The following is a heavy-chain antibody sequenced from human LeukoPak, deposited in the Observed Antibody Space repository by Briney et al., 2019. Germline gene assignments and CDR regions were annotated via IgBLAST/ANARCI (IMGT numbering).Heavy chain of an antibody. J-gene: IGHJ4*02. D-gene: IGHD5-18*01. Sequence: GGSLRLSCSASGFTFRSYGMHWVRQAPGKGLEWVAFIRFDGSNQYYADSVKGRFTISRDNSNNTLSLQMNTLRGDDTAVYFCAKGYGESHFDSWGQGTLVTVPS. CDR2: IRFDGSNQ. V-gene: IGHV3-30*02. CDR1: GFTFRSYG. CDR3: AKGYGESHFDS.